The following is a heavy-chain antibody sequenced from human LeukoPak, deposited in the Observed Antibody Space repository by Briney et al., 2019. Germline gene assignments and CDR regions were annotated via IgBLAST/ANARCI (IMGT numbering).Heavy chain of an antibody. V-gene: IGHV4-34*01. CDR3: ARGGRLFLPY. CDR2: INHSGNT. J-gene: IGHJ4*02. D-gene: IGHD3-22*01. Sequence: SETLSLTCAVYGGSFSGYYWNWIRQSPGKGLEWIGEINHSGNTNYNPSLKSRVTISVDTSKNQFSLKLSSVTAADTAVYYCARGGRLFLPYWGQGTLVTVPS. CDR1: GGSFSGYY.